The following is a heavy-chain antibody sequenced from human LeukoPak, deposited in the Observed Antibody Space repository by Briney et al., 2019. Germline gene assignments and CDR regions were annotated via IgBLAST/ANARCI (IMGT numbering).Heavy chain of an antibody. CDR3: AKDHTIFGVVRAVWFDP. CDR2: IWYGGSNK. CDR1: GFTFSSYG. Sequence: PGRSLRLSCAASGFTFSSYGMHWVRQAPGKGLEWVAVIWYGGSNKYYADSVKGRFTISRDNSKNTLYLQMNSLRAEDTAVYYCAKDHTIFGVVRAVWFDPWGQGTLVTVSS. D-gene: IGHD3-3*01. J-gene: IGHJ5*02. V-gene: IGHV3-30*18.